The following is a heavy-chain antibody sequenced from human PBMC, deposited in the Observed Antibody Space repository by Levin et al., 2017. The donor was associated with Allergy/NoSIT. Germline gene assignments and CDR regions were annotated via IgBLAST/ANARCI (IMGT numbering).Heavy chain of an antibody. CDR1: GFTFSSYA. D-gene: IGHD3-3*01. CDR3: ARVPFEYYDFWSGLSPYFDY. J-gene: IGHJ4*02. Sequence: TGGSLRLSCAASGFTFSSYAMSWVRQAPGKGLEWVSAISGSGGSTYYADSVKGRFTISRDNSKNTLYLQMNSLRAEDTAVYYCARVPFEYYDFWSGLSPYFDYWGQGTLVTVSS. CDR2: ISGSGGST. V-gene: IGHV3-23*01.